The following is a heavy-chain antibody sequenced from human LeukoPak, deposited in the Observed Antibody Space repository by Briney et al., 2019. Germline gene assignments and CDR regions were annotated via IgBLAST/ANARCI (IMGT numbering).Heavy chain of an antibody. CDR2: IYTSGST. J-gene: IGHJ4*02. D-gene: IGHD5-18*01. CDR1: GGSISSGSYY. Sequence: SETLSLTCTVSGGSISSGSYYWSWIRQPAGKGLEWIGRIYTSGSTNYNPSLKSRATISVDTSKNQFSLKLSSVTAADTAVYYCARAPEWIQLWFDYWGQGTLVTVSS. V-gene: IGHV4-61*02. CDR3: ARAPEWIQLWFDY.